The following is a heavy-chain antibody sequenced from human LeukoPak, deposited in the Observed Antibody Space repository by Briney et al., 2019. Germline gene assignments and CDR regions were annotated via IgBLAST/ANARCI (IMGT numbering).Heavy chain of an antibody. D-gene: IGHD1-26*01. Sequence: GGSLRLSCAASRFTFSNYGVNWVRQAPGKGLEWVSYINSRSSTIYYADSVRGRFTISRDNVKNSLYLQMNSLKAEDTAIYYCAREVGTPQAFDIWGQGTMVTVSS. V-gene: IGHV3-48*01. J-gene: IGHJ3*02. CDR3: AREVGTPQAFDI. CDR1: RFTFSNYG. CDR2: INSRSSTI.